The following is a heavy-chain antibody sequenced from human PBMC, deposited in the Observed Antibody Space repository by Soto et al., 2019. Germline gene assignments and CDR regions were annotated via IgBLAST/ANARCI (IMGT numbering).Heavy chain of an antibody. CDR3: VKDVGYSCTY. Sequence: QPGGSLRLSCAASGFNFSRYAMRWVRQAPGKGLEWVSAISGSGGSTYYAESVKGRFTISRDNLKSTVHLQMNSLRAEDTAVYYCVKDVGYSCTYWGQGTLVTVSS. V-gene: IGHV3-23*01. CDR2: ISGSGGST. D-gene: IGHD1-26*01. J-gene: IGHJ4*01. CDR1: GFNFSRYA.